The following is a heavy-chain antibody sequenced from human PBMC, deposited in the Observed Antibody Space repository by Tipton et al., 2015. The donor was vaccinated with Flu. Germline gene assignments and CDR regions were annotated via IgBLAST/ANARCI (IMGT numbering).Heavy chain of an antibody. CDR2: VILGGSSNYT. Sequence: GLVKPSETLSLTCAVDGGSFNGYYWGWIRQPPGKGLEWIGEVILGGSSNYTNYNPSLKSRVTISIDISKSQFSLTLMSLTAADTAVYYCVRAPSRIAADLWGQGALVTVSS. CDR3: VRAPSRIAADL. J-gene: IGHJ3*01. V-gene: IGHV4-34*12. D-gene: IGHD6-13*01. CDR1: GGSFNGYY.